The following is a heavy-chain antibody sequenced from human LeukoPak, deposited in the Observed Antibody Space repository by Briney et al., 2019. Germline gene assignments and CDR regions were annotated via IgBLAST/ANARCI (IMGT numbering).Heavy chain of an antibody. CDR2: INSDGRTT. J-gene: IGHJ4*02. V-gene: IGHV3-74*01. Sequence: GGSLRLSCAASGFIFSSFWMLWVRHVPGKGLVWVSHINSDGRTTDYADSVRGRFTISRDNAKNTLYLQMNRLTVEDTAVYYCGRGMRDYYGLDYWGQGFLVTVSS. CDR1: GFIFSSFW. D-gene: IGHD3-10*01. CDR3: GRGMRDYYGLDY.